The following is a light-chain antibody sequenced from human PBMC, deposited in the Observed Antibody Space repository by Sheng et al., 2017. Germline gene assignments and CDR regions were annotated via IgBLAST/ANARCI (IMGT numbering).Light chain of an antibody. J-gene: IGKJ4*01. Sequence: DIQMTQSPSSVSAAVGDRVTITCRASQDVDTWVAWYQQKPGKAPRLLIYAASTLQSGVPSRFSGSGSGTDFTLTISSLQPEDFGTYFCQQVRSFPLTFGGGTKVEIK. CDR1: QDVDTW. CDR2: AAS. CDR3: QQVRSFPLT. V-gene: IGKV1-12*01.